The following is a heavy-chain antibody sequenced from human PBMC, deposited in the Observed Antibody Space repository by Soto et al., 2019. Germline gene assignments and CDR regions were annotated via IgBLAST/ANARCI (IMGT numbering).Heavy chain of an antibody. CDR1: GFTFDDYT. D-gene: IGHD5-18*01. CDR3: AKERAPKRGYSYGYYYYGMDV. J-gene: IGHJ6*02. V-gene: IGHV3-43*01. Sequence: GGSLRLSCAASGFTFDDYTMHWVRQAPGQGLEWVSLISWDGGSTYYADSVKGRFTISRDSSKNSLYLQMNSLRTEDTALYYCAKERAPKRGYSYGYYYYGMDVWGQGTTVTVSS. CDR2: ISWDGGST.